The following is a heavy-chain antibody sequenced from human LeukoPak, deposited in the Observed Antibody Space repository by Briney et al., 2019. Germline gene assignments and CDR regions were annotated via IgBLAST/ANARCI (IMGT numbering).Heavy chain of an antibody. J-gene: IGHJ4*02. CDR2: INHSGST. CDR1: GGSFSGYY. D-gene: IGHD2-21*01. CDR3: ARGRPISHGIDY. Sequence: PSETLSLTCAVYGGSFSGYYWSWIRQPPGKGLEWIGEINHSGSTNYNPSLKSRVTISVDTSKNQFSLELSSVTAADTAVYYCARGRPISHGIDYWGQGTLVTVSS. V-gene: IGHV4-34*01.